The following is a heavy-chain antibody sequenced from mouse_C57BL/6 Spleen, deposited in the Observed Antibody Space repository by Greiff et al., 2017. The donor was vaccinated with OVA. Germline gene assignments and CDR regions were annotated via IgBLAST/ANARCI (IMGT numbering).Heavy chain of an antibody. CDR1: GYTFTSYW. V-gene: IGHV1-50*01. Sequence: QVHVKQPGAELVKPGASVKLSCKASGYTFTSYWMQWVKQRPGQGLEWIGEIDPSDSYTNYNQKFKGKATLTVDTSSSTAYMQLSSLTSEDSAVYYCARGSTVVATDYAMDYWGQGTSVTVSS. J-gene: IGHJ4*01. CDR2: IDPSDSYT. D-gene: IGHD1-1*01. CDR3: ARGSTVVATDYAMDY.